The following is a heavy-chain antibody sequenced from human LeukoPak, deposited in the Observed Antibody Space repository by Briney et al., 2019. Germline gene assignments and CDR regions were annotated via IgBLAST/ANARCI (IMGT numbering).Heavy chain of an antibody. Sequence: ASVKVSCKSSGYTFTTYGISWMRQAPGQSLEWMGWISPYNSNTKYAQKFQGRVTMTRDTSTSTVYMELSSLRSEDTAVYYCARGPRITLIRGGQWYYYMDVWGKGTTVTISS. CDR1: GYTFTTYG. CDR3: ARGPRITLIRGGQWYYYMDV. D-gene: IGHD3-10*01. J-gene: IGHJ6*03. CDR2: ISPYNSNT. V-gene: IGHV1-18*01.